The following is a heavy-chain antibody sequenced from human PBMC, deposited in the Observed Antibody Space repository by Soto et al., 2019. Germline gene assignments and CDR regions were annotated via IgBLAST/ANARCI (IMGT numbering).Heavy chain of an antibody. V-gene: IGHV4-28*01. CDR1: GYSISSSNW. CDR3: ARTRGVYSSGWYGAFDI. Sequence: TSETLSLTCAVSGYSISSSNWWGWIRQPPGKGLEWIGYIYYSGTTYYNPSLKSRVTMSVDTSKNQFSLKLTSVTAVDTAVYYCARTRGVYSSGWYGAFDIWGQGTMVTVSS. D-gene: IGHD6-19*01. CDR2: IYYSGTT. J-gene: IGHJ3*02.